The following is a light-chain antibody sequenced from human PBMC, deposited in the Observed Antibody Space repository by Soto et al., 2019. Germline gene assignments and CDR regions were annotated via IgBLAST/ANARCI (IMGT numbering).Light chain of an antibody. Sequence: EVVLTQSPGTLSLSPGARATLSCRARQSVSTSFLAWYQQKPGQAPRLLIYGAFSRATGIPDRFSGSGSGTDFTLTISRLEPEDFAVYYCQQYGNSIPITFGQGTRLEIK. J-gene: IGKJ5*01. CDR1: QSVSTSF. CDR2: GAF. V-gene: IGKV3-20*01. CDR3: QQYGNSIPIT.